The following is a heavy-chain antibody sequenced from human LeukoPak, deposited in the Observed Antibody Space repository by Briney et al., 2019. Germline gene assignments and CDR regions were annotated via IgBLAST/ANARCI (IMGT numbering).Heavy chain of an antibody. J-gene: IGHJ5*02. CDR1: GFTFSSYS. CDR2: ISSSSSYI. V-gene: IGHV3-21*01. D-gene: IGHD6-19*01. CDR3: ARGGSSGIWFDP. Sequence: GGSLRLSCAASGFTFSSYSMNWVRQAPGKGLEWVSSISSSSSYIYYADSVKGRFTISRDNAKNSLYLQMNSLRAEDTAVYYCARGGSSGIWFDPWGQGTLVTVSS.